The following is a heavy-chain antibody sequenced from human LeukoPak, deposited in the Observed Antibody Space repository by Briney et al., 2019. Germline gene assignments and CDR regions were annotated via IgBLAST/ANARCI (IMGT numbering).Heavy chain of an antibody. Sequence: SETLSLTCTVSGSSTSTYYWSWIRQPPGKGLEWIGYIYYTGSTNYNPSLRSRVTISVDTSKNQFSLKLRSVIAADTAVYYCARDSGSQRAFDIWGQGTMVTVSS. CDR3: ARDSGSQRAFDI. CDR2: IYYTGST. CDR1: GSSTSTYY. D-gene: IGHD1-26*01. V-gene: IGHV4-59*01. J-gene: IGHJ3*02.